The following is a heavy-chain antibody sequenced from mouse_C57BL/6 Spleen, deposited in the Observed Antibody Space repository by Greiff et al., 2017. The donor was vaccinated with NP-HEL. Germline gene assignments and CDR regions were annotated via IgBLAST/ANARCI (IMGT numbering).Heavy chain of an antibody. J-gene: IGHJ3*01. D-gene: IGHD2-3*01. CDR1: GFTFSDYG. CDR2: ISSGSSTI. V-gene: IGHV5-17*01. Sequence: EVNVVESGGGLVKPGGSLKLSCAASGFTFSDYGMHWVRQAPEKGLEWVAYISSGSSTIYYADTVKGRFTISRDNAKNTLFLQMTSLRSEDTAMYYCARGDGYLFAYWGQGTLVTVSA. CDR3: ARGDGYLFAY.